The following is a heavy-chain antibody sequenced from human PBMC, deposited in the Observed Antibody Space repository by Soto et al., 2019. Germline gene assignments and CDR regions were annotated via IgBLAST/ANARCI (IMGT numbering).Heavy chain of an antibody. V-gene: IGHV3-23*01. J-gene: IGHJ4*02. CDR2: ISGSGGST. CDR1: GFTFSSYA. CDR3: AKWSCISTSCYGLFDY. D-gene: IGHD2-2*01. Sequence: EVQLLESGGGLVQPGGSLRLSCAASGFTFSSYAMSWVRQAPGKGLEWVSAISGSGGSTYYADSVKGRFTISRDNSKNTLYLQMNSLRAEDTAVYYCAKWSCISTSCYGLFDYWGQGTLVTVSS.